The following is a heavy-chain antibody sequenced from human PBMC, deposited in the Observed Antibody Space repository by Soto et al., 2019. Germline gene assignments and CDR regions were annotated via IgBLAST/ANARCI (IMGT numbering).Heavy chain of an antibody. D-gene: IGHD6-13*01. CDR1: GFTFSIYS. Sequence: EVQLVASGGGLVQPGGSLRLSCTASGFTFSIYSMNWVRQAPGKGLEWVSYISSSSSTIYYADSVKGRVTIARVNAKSALYLHMNSLRAEDTAVYDCARDPGSGWYRWLDPWGQGTLVSVSS. CDR3: ARDPGSGWYRWLDP. CDR2: ISSSSSTI. V-gene: IGHV3-48*01. J-gene: IGHJ5*02.